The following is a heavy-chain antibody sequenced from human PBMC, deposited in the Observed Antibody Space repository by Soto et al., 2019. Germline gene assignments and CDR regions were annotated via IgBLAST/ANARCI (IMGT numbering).Heavy chain of an antibody. D-gene: IGHD3-3*01. CDR3: ARPDRFWSGYQPYYYYGMDV. V-gene: IGHV5-10-1*01. CDR1: GYSFTSYW. Sequence: GESLKISCKGSGYSFTSYWISWVRQMPGKGLEWMGRIDPSDSYTNYSPSFQGHVTTSADKSISTAYLQWSSLKASDTAMYYCARPDRFWSGYQPYYYYGMDVWGQGTTVTVSS. J-gene: IGHJ6*02. CDR2: IDPSDSYT.